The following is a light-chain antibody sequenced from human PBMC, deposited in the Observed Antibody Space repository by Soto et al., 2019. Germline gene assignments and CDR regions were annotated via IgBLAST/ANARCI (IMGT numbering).Light chain of an antibody. CDR2: RDT. V-gene: IGLV3-9*01. Sequence: SYELTQPLSVSVALGQTARLTCGGDIIASKNVHWYQQKPGQAPVLVIYRDTNRPSGIPERFSGSNSLNRATLTISRAQVDDEADYYCQVWDTSAVFGGGTQLTVL. CDR3: QVWDTSAV. J-gene: IGLJ2*01. CDR1: IIASKN.